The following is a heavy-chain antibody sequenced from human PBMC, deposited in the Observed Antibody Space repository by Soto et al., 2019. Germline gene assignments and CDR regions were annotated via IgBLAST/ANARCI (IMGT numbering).Heavy chain of an antibody. Sequence: QVQLVQSGAAVKKPGASVKVSCKASGYTFTSYGISWVRQAPGQGLEGMGWISAYNGNTNYAQKLQGRVTMTTDTSTSTAYMELRSLRSDDTAVYYCARADKWLRFEYYFDYWGQGTLVTVSS. CDR1: GYTFTSYG. D-gene: IGHD5-12*01. J-gene: IGHJ4*02. CDR3: ARADKWLRFEYYFDY. CDR2: ISAYNGNT. V-gene: IGHV1-18*01.